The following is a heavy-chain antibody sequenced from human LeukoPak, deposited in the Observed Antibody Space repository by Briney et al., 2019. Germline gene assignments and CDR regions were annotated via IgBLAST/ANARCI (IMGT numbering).Heavy chain of an antibody. J-gene: IGHJ6*04. V-gene: IGHV4-39*07. Sequence: SETLSLTCTVSGGSISSSSYYWGWIRQPPGKGLEWIGSIYYSGSTYYNPSLKSRVTISVGTSKNQFSLKLSSVTAADTAAYYCARGRYCSGGSCYPDAPTGVWGKGTTVTVSS. CDR2: IYYSGST. CDR1: GGSISSSSYY. D-gene: IGHD2-15*01. CDR3: ARGRYCSGGSCYPDAPTGV.